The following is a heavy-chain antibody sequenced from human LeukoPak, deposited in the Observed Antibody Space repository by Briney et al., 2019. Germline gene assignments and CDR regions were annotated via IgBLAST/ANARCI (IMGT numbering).Heavy chain of an antibody. V-gene: IGHV1-8*01. CDR3: ARGNVVVAGYYYYGMDV. D-gene: IGHD2-2*01. CDR2: MNPNSGNT. J-gene: IGHJ6*02. Sequence: ASVEVSCKASGYTFTSYDINWVRQATGQGLEWMGWMNPNSGNTGYAQKFQGRVTMTRNTSISKAYMELNSLRSEDTAVYSCARGNVVVAGYYYYGMDVWGQGTTVTVSS. CDR1: GYTFTSYD.